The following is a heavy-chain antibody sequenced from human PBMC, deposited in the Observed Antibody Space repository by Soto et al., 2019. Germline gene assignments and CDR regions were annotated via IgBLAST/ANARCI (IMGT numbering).Heavy chain of an antibody. V-gene: IGHV4-31*03. CDR1: GGSISSGGYY. Sequence: SETLSLTCTVSGGSISSGGYYWSWIRQHPGKGLEWIGYMYYSGSTQYNPSLRSRVTMSVDTSKNQFSLKLSSVTAADTAVYYCVRHSGDSGYYLYFDYWGQGTLVTVSS. D-gene: IGHD3-22*01. CDR2: MYYSGST. J-gene: IGHJ4*02. CDR3: VRHSGDSGYYLYFDY.